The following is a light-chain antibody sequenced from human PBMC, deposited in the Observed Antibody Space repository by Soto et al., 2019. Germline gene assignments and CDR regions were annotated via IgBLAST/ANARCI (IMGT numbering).Light chain of an antibody. CDR2: EVT. V-gene: IGLV2-14*01. CDR3: SSYTSSSTLV. Sequence: QSALTQPASVSGSLGQSITISCTGTTSDVGAYNYVSWYQQHTGKAPQLVIYEVTNRPSGVSHRFSGSKSGNTASRTISGRQAEDEADYYCSSYTSSSTLVFGGGTKLTVL. J-gene: IGLJ3*02. CDR1: TSDVGAYNY.